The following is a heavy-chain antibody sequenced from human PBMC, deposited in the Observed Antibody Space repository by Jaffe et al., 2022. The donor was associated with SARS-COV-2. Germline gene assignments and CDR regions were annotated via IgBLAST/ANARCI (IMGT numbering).Heavy chain of an antibody. J-gene: IGHJ6*02. CDR1: GFTFSSYS. V-gene: IGHV3-21*01. CDR3: ARDKVQQQLVRDYYYYYGMDV. CDR2: ISSSSSYI. D-gene: IGHD6-13*01. Sequence: EVQLVESGGGLVKPGGSLRLSCAASGFTFSSYSMNWVRQAPGKGLEWVSSISSSSSYIYYADSVKGRFTISRDNAKNSLYLQMNSLRAEDTAVYYCARDKVQQQLVRDYYYYYGMDVWGQGTTVTVSS.